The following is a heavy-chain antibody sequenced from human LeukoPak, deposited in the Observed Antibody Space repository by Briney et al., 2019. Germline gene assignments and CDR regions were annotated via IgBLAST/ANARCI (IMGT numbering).Heavy chain of an antibody. CDR2: ISGSGGST. J-gene: IGHJ3*02. D-gene: IGHD4-17*01. Sequence: GGSLRLSCAASGFTFSSYAMSWVRQAPGKGLEWVPAISGSGGSTYYADSVKGRFTISRDNSKNTLYLQMNSLRAEDTAVYYCAKVSPDYGDYGLGAFDIWGQGTMVTVSS. CDR3: AKVSPDYGDYGLGAFDI. V-gene: IGHV3-23*01. CDR1: GFTFSSYA.